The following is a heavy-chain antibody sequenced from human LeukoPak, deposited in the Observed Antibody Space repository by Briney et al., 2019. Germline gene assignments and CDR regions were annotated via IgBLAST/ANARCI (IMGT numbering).Heavy chain of an antibody. CDR2: IKQDGSEK. CDR1: GFTFNNYW. V-gene: IGHV3-7*01. Sequence: GGSLRPSCAASGFTFNNYWMSWVRQAPGKGLEWVASIKQDGSEKYYVDSVKGRFTISRDNAKNSLYLQMNSLRAEDTAVYSCARANNWGQGTLVTVSS. J-gene: IGHJ4*02. D-gene: IGHD1/OR15-1a*01. CDR3: ARANN.